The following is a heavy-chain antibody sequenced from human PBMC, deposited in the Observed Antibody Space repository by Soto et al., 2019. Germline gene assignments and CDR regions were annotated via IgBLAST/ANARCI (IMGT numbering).Heavy chain of an antibody. D-gene: IGHD3-10*01. CDR2: ISGRGTTT. V-gene: IGHV3-23*01. CDR1: GFTFSTSA. J-gene: IGHJ6*02. Sequence: GGSLRLSCGASGFTFSTSAMNWVRQAPGKGLEWVAGISGRGTTTYYADSVKGRFITSRDNSMDTLYLQMNSLRAEDTALYYCAKDYGSGSYEYYYYYYALDVWGQGTTVTVSS. CDR3: AKDYGSGSYEYYYYYYALDV.